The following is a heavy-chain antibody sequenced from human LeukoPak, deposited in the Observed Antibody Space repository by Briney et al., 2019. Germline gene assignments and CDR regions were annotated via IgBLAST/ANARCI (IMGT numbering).Heavy chain of an antibody. CDR3: ARGTAGDAFDI. CDR1: GGTFSSYA. V-gene: IGHV1-69*04. D-gene: IGHD6-13*01. Sequence: SVKVSCKASGGTFSSYAISWVRQAPGQGLXXMGRIITIFGIANYAQKFQGRVTITADKSTSTAYMELSSLRSEDTAVYYCARGTAGDAFDIWGQGTMVTVSS. CDR2: IITIFGIA. J-gene: IGHJ3*02.